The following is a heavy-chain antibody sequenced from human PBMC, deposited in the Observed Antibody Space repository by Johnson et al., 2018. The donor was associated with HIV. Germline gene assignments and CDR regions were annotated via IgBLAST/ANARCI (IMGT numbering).Heavy chain of an antibody. Sequence: VQLVESGGGLIQPGGSLRLSCAASGFTVSSNYMSWVRQAPGKGLEWVSVIYSVGSTYYADSVKVRFPISRDNSKNTLYLQMNSLRAEDTAVYYCAREDPPGLLRRSGAFDIWGQGTMVTVSS. J-gene: IGHJ3*02. CDR1: GFTVSSNY. CDR3: AREDPPGLLRRSGAFDI. D-gene: IGHD3-16*01. CDR2: IYSVGST. V-gene: IGHV3-66*03.